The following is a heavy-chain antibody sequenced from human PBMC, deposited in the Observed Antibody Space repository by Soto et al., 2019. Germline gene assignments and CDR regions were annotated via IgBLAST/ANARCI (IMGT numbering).Heavy chain of an antibody. CDR3: ARPKTIGAAAGKGWFDP. V-gene: IGHV4-39*01. CDR2: IFYTGST. CDR1: GVSISSPHHN. Sequence: SETLSLTCTVSGVSISSPHHNWSWIRQHPGKGLEWIGSIFYTGSTYYSPSLKGRLIISVDPSKNQFSLKLTSVTAADTAMYYCARPKTIGAAAGKGWFDPWGQGTLVTVSS. D-gene: IGHD6-13*01. J-gene: IGHJ5*02.